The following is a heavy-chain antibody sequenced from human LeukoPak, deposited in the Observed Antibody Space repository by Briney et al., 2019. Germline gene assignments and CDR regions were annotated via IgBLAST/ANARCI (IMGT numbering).Heavy chain of an antibody. Sequence: SETLSLTCTASGGSISSYYWSWIRQPPGKGLEWIGYIYYSGSTNYNPSLKSRVTISVDTSKNQFSLKLSSVTAADTAVYYCARTDFTFGGVIVFDYWGQGTLVTVSS. J-gene: IGHJ4*02. V-gene: IGHV4-59*01. CDR1: GGSISSYY. CDR3: ARTDFTFGGVIVFDY. D-gene: IGHD3-16*02. CDR2: IYYSGST.